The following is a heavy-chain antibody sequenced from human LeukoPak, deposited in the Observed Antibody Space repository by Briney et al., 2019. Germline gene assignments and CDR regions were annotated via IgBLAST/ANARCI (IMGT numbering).Heavy chain of an antibody. CDR2: ISYDGSNK. D-gene: IGHD6-19*01. CDR1: GFTFSSYA. V-gene: IGHV3-30*14. J-gene: IGHJ4*02. CDR3: ARTTKQWLVLFDY. Sequence: PGGSLRLSCAASGFTFSSYAMHWVRQAPGKGLEWVAVISYDGSNKYYADSVKGRFTISRDNSKNTLYLQMNSLRAEDTAVYYCARTTKQWLVLFDYWGQGTLVTVSS.